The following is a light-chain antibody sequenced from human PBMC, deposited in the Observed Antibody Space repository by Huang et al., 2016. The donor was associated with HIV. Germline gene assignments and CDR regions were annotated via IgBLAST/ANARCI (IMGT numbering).Light chain of an antibody. CDR1: QSVRSN. J-gene: IGKJ2*01. CDR2: DAS. V-gene: IGKV3-15*01. Sequence: EIVMTQSPATLSVSPGERVTLSCRASQSVRSNLAWYQQKAGQAPRLLIYDASNRATDIPARFSGSGSGTEFTLTISSLQSEDFAVYYCQYYNNWPIMYTFGQGTKL. CDR3: QYYNNWPIMYT.